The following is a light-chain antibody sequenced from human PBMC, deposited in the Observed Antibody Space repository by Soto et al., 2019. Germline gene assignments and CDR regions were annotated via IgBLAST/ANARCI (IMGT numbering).Light chain of an antibody. Sequence: LTQPASVSGSPGQSITISCTGTSSDVGGYNYVSWYQQHPGKAPKLMIYDVSNRPSGVSNRFSGSKSGNTASLTISGLQAEDEADYYCSSYTSSSTGVVFGGGTKLTVL. CDR3: SSYTSSSTGVV. V-gene: IGLV2-14*01. CDR1: SSDVGGYNY. CDR2: DVS. J-gene: IGLJ2*01.